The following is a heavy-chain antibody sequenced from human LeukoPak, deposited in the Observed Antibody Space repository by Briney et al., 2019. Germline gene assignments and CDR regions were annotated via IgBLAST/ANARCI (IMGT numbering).Heavy chain of an antibody. D-gene: IGHD3-10*01. CDR2: IWYDGSNK. Sequence: GGSLRLSCAASGFTFSSYGMHWVRQAPGKGLEWVAVIWYDGSNKYYADSVKGRFTISRDNSRSTLYLQMNSLRPEDTAIYYCAREGYYGSGSPPSLYFDYWGQGTLVTVSS. CDR3: AREGYYGSGSPPSLYFDY. CDR1: GFTFSSYG. V-gene: IGHV3-33*01. J-gene: IGHJ4*02.